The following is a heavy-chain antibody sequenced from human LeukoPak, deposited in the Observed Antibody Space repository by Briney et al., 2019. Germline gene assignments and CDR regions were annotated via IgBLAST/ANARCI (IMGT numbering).Heavy chain of an antibody. Sequence: SEXLSLTCTVSGGSISSGDYYWRWIRQPPGKGREWIGYIYYSGSTYYKPSLKRRVTISVDTSKNQFSLKLSSVTAADTAVYYCAGAYCGGDCYNPYFQHWGQGTLVTVSS. J-gene: IGHJ1*01. V-gene: IGHV4-30-4*08. CDR1: GGSISSGDYY. D-gene: IGHD2-21*01. CDR2: IYYSGST. CDR3: AGAYCGGDCYNPYFQH.